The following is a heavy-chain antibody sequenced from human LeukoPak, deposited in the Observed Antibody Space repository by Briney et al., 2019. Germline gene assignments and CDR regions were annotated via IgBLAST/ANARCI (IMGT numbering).Heavy chain of an antibody. V-gene: IGHV4-61*02. CDR2: IYTSGST. J-gene: IGHJ4*02. CDR1: GGSISSGSYY. Sequence: SETLSLTCTVSGGSISSGSYYWSWIRQPAGKGLEWIGRIYTSGSTNYNPSLKSRVTISVDTSKNQFSLKLNSVTGADTAVYYCARGWIAVAGFDYWGQGTLVTVSS. CDR3: ARGWIAVAGFDY. D-gene: IGHD6-19*01.